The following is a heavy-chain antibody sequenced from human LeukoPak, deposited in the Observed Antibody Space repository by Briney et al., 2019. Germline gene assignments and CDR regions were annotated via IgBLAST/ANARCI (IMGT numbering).Heavy chain of an antibody. CDR3: ARYVGIVVVVAATVGDAFDI. V-gene: IGHV4-30-4*01. CDR1: GGSISSGDYY. D-gene: IGHD2-15*01. J-gene: IGHJ3*02. CDR2: ISYSGST. Sequence: PSETLSLTCTVSGGSISSGDYYWSWIRQPPGKGLEWIGYISYSGSTYYNPSLKSRVTISVDTSKNQFSLKPSSVTAADTAVYYCARYVGIVVVVAATVGDAFDIWGQGTMVTVSS.